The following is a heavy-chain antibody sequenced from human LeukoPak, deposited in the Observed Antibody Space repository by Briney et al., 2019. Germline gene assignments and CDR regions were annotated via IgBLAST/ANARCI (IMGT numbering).Heavy chain of an antibody. CDR2: INWNGGST. V-gene: IGHV3-20*04. Sequence: GGSLRLSCAASGFTFDDYGMSWVRQAPGKGLEWVSGINWNGGSTGYADSVKGRFTISRDNAKNSLYLQMNSLRAEDTALYYCARRATKWGWGYYFDYWGQGTLVTVSS. CDR3: ARRATKWGWGYYFDY. J-gene: IGHJ4*02. CDR1: GFTFDDYG. D-gene: IGHD1-26*01.